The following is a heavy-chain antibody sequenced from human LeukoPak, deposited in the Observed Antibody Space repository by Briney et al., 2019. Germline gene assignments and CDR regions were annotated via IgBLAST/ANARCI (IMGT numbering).Heavy chain of an antibody. Sequence: ASVKVSCKVSGYTHTELSMHWVRQAAGKGLEGMGGFYPEDCETIYAQKFQGIVSMTEDTSTDTAYMELSSLRSEDTDVYYCAADGLRYPDPYYFDYWGQGTLVTVSS. CDR2: FYPEDCET. J-gene: IGHJ4*02. CDR1: GYTHTELS. V-gene: IGHV1-24*01. CDR3: AADGLRYPDPYYFDY. D-gene: IGHD3-9*01.